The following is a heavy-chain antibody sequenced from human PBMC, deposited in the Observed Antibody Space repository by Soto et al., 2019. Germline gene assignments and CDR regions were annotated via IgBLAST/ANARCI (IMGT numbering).Heavy chain of an antibody. Sequence: EVQLLESGGGLVQPGGSLRLSCTASGFTFNGYAMNWVRQAPGKGLEWVSAVTSGGTTTYYADSVKGRFTISRDNSRSTVYLQMNRLGVEDTAIYYCAKDHLGGAVADSFDYWVRGTLVTVSS. V-gene: IGHV3-23*01. CDR1: GFTFNGYA. CDR2: VTSGGTTT. D-gene: IGHD6-19*01. J-gene: IGHJ4*02. CDR3: AKDHLGGAVADSFDY.